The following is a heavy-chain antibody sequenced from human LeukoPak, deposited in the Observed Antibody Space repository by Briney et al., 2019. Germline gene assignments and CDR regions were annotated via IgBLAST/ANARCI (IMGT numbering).Heavy chain of an antibody. CDR2: ISGSGDNT. J-gene: IGHJ4*02. V-gene: IGHV3-23*01. CDR3: ARGRAVAGYFFDY. D-gene: IGHD6-19*01. CDR1: GFTFSSYA. Sequence: GGSLRLSCAASGFTFSSYAMSWVRQAPGKGLEWVSGISGSGDNTYYADSVKGRFTISRDNSKNTLYLQMNSLRDEDTAVYYCARGRAVAGYFFDYWGQGTLVTVSS.